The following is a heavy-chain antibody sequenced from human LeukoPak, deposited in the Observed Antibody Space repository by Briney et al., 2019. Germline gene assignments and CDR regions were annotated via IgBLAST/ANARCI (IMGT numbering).Heavy chain of an antibody. J-gene: IGHJ3*02. D-gene: IGHD4-17*01. CDR3: ARRVPGGYGDYTRGSGAFDI. V-gene: IGHV3-66*01. CDR1: GLNVSSNY. Sequence: GGSLRLSCAASGLNVSSNYMSWVRQAPGKGLEWVSVIYSGGDGGDTYYADSVRGRFTISRDNSKNTLYLQMNSLRAEDTAVYYCARRVPGGYGDYTRGSGAFDIWGQGTMVTVSS. CDR2: IYSGGDGGDT.